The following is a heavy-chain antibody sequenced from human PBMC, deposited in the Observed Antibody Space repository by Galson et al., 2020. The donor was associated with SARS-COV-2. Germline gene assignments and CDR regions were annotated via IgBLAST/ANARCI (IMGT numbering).Heavy chain of an antibody. CDR2: IYYSGST. CDR1: GGSISSSSYY. D-gene: IGHD3-22*01. V-gene: IGHV4-39*07. J-gene: IGHJ4*02. Sequence: SETLSLTCTVSGGSISSSSYYWGWIRQPPGKGLEWIGSIYYSGSTYYNPSLKSRVTISVDTSKNQFSLKLSSVTAADTAVYYCARDGSYYDSSGYSDYYFDYWGQGTLVTVSS. CDR3: ARDGSYYDSSGYSDYYFDY.